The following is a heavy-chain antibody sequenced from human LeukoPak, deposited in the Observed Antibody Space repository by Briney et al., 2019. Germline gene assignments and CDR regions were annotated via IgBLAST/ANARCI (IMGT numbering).Heavy chain of an antibody. V-gene: IGHV3-23*01. J-gene: IGHJ5*02. D-gene: IGHD2-2*01. CDR3: AKCTGVVPAAAWFDP. CDR2: ISGSGGST. Sequence: PGGSLRLSCGASGFTFSSYAMSWVRQAPGKGLERVSAISGSGGSTYYADSVKGRFTISRDNSKNTLYLQMNSLRAEDTAVYYCAKCTGVVPAAAWFDPWGQGTLVTVSS. CDR1: GFTFSSYA.